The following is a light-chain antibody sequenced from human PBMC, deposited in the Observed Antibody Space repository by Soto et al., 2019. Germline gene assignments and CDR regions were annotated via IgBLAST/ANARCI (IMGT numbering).Light chain of an antibody. CDR2: EVS. Sequence: QSALTQPASVSGSPGQSITISCTGNSSDVGGYNYVSWYQQHPGKAPKFMIYEVSNRPSGVSNRFSGSKSGNTASLTISGLQAEDEADYYCSSYTINSTLVFGGGTKLTVL. V-gene: IGLV2-14*01. CDR3: SSYTINSTLV. CDR1: SSDVGGYNY. J-gene: IGLJ2*01.